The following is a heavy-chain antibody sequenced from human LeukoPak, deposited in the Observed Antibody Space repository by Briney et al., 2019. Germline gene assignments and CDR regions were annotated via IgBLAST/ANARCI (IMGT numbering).Heavy chain of an antibody. V-gene: IGHV4-39*01. Sequence: SETLSLTCTVSGGSISSSSYYWGWIRQPPGKGLEWIGSIYYSGSTYYNPSLKSRVTISVDTSKNQFSLKLSSVTAADTAVYYCARTGDYGDYGDWFDPWGQGTLVTVSS. D-gene: IGHD4-17*01. CDR3: ARTGDYGDYGDWFDP. CDR1: GGSISSSSYY. J-gene: IGHJ5*02. CDR2: IYYSGST.